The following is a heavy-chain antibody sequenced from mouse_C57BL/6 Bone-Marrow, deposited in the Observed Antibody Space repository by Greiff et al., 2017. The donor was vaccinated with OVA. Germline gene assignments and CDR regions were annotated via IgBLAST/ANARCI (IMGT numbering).Heavy chain of an antibody. D-gene: IGHD2-2*01. CDR2: FHPYNDDT. CDR1: GYTFPTYP. Sequence: VQLQQSGAELVKPGASVKMSCTASGYTFPTYPIEWMKQNHGKSLEWIGNFHPYNDDTKYNEKFKGKATLTVEKSSSTVYLELSRLTSDDSAVYYGARRGWLRQDPWCAYWGQGTLVTVSA. J-gene: IGHJ3*01. CDR3: ARRGWLRQDPWCAY. V-gene: IGHV1-47*01.